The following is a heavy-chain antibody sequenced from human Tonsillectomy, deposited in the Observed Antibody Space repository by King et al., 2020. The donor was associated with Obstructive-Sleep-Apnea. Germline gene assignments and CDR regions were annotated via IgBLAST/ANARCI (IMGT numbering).Heavy chain of an antibody. V-gene: IGHV3-48*04. J-gene: IGHJ4*02. CDR2: LSTRSGTI. CDR1: GFSFSSYS. CDR3: ARGARYCSTTSCYWGDY. Sequence: VQLVESGGGLVQPGGSLRLSCAASGFSFSSYSMNWVRQAPGKGLEWVSNLSTRSGTIYHAEPVKGRFTIPRDNAKKSQYLQMKSLRAEDTAVYYCARGARYCSTTSCYWGDYWGQGTLVTVSS. D-gene: IGHD2-2*01.